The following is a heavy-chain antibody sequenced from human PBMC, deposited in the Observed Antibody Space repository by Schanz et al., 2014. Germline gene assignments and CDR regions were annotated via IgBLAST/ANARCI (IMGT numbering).Heavy chain of an antibody. Sequence: EVQLLESGGGLVQPGGSLRLSCVASGFTFSSYAMSWVRQAPGKGLEWVSGISDNGISTYYADSVKGRFSISRENSKSILYLQRNSLRAEDTAVYYCAKVAPAATYLDSWGLGTRVTVSS. J-gene: IGHJ4*02. V-gene: IGHV3-23*01. CDR3: AKVAPAATYLDS. CDR2: ISDNGIST. D-gene: IGHD2-2*01. CDR1: GFTFSSYA.